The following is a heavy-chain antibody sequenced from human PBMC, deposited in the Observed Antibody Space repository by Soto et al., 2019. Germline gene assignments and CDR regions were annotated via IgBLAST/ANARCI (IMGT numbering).Heavy chain of an antibody. D-gene: IGHD5-18*01. CDR1: GGSISSYY. J-gene: IGHJ6*03. CDR3: ARSDPATAMVYYYYYYMDV. Sequence: SETLSLTCTVSGGSISSYYWSWIRQPPGKGLEWIGYIYYSGSTNYNPSLKSRVTISVDTSKNQFSLKLSSVTAADTAVYYSARSDPATAMVYYYYYYMDVWGKGTTVTVSS. V-gene: IGHV4-59*01. CDR2: IYYSGST.